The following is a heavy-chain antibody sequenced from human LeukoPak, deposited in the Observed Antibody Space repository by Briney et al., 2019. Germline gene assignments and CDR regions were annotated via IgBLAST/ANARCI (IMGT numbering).Heavy chain of an antibody. Sequence: GGSLRLSCAASGFTFSHTGIHWVRQAPGKWLEGGALIYYDGSNQFYADSVKDRFTISRNNSKNMVFLHLKSLRDADTAVYFCAKDYGTTGYYRGGFFDYWGQGALVTVSS. CDR3: AKDYGTTGYYRGGFFDY. V-gene: IGHV3-33*06. CDR1: GFTFSHTG. J-gene: IGHJ4*02. CDR2: IYYDGSNQ. D-gene: IGHD2-15*01.